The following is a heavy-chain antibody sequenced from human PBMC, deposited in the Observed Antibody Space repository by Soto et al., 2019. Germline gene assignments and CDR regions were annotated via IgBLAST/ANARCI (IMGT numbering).Heavy chain of an antibody. V-gene: IGHV1-8*01. CDR1: GYSFTNND. D-gene: IGHD3-16*01. CDR3: AGMATFGSLNWFDP. J-gene: IGHJ5*02. CDR2: MNPGSGDT. Sequence: SVKASCHASGYSFTNNDVSWLRQATGQGLEWMGWMNPGSGDTGYAQKFQGRVTMTRDISIATAYMELSSLRSDDTAIYYCAGMATFGSLNWFDPWGQGTLVTVSS.